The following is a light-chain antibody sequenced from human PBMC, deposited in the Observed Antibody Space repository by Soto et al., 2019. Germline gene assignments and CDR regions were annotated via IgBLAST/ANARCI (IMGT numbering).Light chain of an antibody. J-gene: IGKJ1*01. CDR3: QQFHTIPWT. Sequence: DIVMTQSPDSLAVSLGERATLDCKSSQTVLNSSNNKTYLAWYRQRPGQPPTLLINWASTRQSGVPARFRGSGSRTEFTLTITDLQAEDLAVYYCQQFHTIPWTFGQGTKVEIK. CDR1: QTVLNSSNNKTY. V-gene: IGKV4-1*01. CDR2: WAS.